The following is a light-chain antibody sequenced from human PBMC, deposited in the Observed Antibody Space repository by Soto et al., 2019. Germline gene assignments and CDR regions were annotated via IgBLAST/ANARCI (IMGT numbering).Light chain of an antibody. Sequence: EIVLTQSPGTLSLSPGERVTLSCRASQSVFSSLAWYQQKPGQAPRLLIYGASTRATGIPARFSGSGSGTEFTLTISSLQSEDFAVYYCQQYNNWPRGFGQGTRLEIK. CDR3: QQYNNWPRG. CDR2: GAS. J-gene: IGKJ5*01. CDR1: QSVFSS. V-gene: IGKV3D-15*01.